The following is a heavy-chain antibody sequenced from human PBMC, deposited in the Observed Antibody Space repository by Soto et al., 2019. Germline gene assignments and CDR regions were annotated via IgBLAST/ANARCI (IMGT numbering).Heavy chain of an antibody. CDR2: IYYSGSA. V-gene: IGHV4-31*03. Sequence: SETLSLTCSVSGGSISSVGHYWTWIRQQPGKGLEWIGYIYYSGSADYNPSLKSRVTISVDRSKNQFSLNLSSVTAADTAIYYCARESGGYDSSTRYGLDVWGQGTTVTVSS. D-gene: IGHD6-25*01. J-gene: IGHJ6*02. CDR3: ARESGGYDSSTRYGLDV. CDR1: GGSISSVGHY.